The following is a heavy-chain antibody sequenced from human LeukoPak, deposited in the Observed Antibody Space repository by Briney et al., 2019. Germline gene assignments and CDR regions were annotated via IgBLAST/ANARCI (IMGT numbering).Heavy chain of an antibody. Sequence: GGSLRLSCAASGFTFSSYAMHWVRQAPGKGLEWVAVISYDGSNKYYADSVKGRFTISRDNSKNTLYLQMNSLRAEDTAVYYCAKRYGSGSYYFDHWGQGTLVTVSS. CDR2: ISYDGSNK. J-gene: IGHJ4*02. V-gene: IGHV3-30*04. CDR1: GFTFSSYA. D-gene: IGHD3-10*01. CDR3: AKRYGSGSYYFDH.